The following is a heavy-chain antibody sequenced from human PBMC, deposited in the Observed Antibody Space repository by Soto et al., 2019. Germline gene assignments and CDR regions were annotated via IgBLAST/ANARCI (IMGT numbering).Heavy chain of an antibody. CDR1: GGSISSSSYC. V-gene: IGHV4-39*01. CDR3: ARTQWSYHYDAFDI. Sequence: QLQLQESGPGLVKPSETLSLTCNVSGGSISSSSYCWGWIRQPPGKGLEWIGSIYYSGSTYDNPSLKSRVTISVDTSKNQVSLNLSSVTAADTAVYYCARTQWSYHYDAFDIWGQGTMVIVSS. J-gene: IGHJ3*02. CDR2: IYYSGST. D-gene: IGHD3-16*02.